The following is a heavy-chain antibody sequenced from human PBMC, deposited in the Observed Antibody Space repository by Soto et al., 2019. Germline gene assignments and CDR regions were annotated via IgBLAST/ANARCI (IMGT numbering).Heavy chain of an antibody. CDR3: ARDHYYAFDI. Sequence: GGSLRLSCAASGFTFSSYAMNWVRQAPGKGLEWVSWFGITGKSGDYADSVKGRFTISRDNARNSVHLQMNSLRDEDTAVYYRARDHYYAFDIWGQGTMVTVSS. V-gene: IGHV3-48*02. CDR2: FGITGKSG. D-gene: IGHD1-26*01. CDR1: GFTFSSYA. J-gene: IGHJ3*02.